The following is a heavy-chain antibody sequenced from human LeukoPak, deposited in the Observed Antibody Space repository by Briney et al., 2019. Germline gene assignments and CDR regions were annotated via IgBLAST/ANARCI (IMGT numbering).Heavy chain of an antibody. J-gene: IGHJ4*02. D-gene: IGHD2-2*01. V-gene: IGHV3-7*01. CDR3: SGRDSSRSPRAY. CDR1: GLTFTDFW. Sequence: GGSLILSCAASGLTFTDFWMNWVRLAPGRGLEWLANIKPDGNEKYYVDSVKGRFAISRDNAKNEVYLEMNSLRAEDTGVYYCSGRDSSRSPRAYWGQGTLVSVSS. CDR2: IKPDGNEK.